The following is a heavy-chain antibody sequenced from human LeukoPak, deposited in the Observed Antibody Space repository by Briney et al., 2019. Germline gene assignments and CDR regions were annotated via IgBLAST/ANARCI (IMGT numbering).Heavy chain of an antibody. J-gene: IGHJ4*02. D-gene: IGHD3-22*01. CDR3: ARRLTYDSRAYYCLDY. CDR2: IYPGDSDT. Sequence: GESLQISCKGSGYSFTSYWIGWVRQVPGKGLEWMGIIYPGDSDTRYSPSFQGQVTISADKSISTAYLQWSSLKASDTAMYYCARRLTYDSRAYYCLDYWGQGTLVTVSS. V-gene: IGHV5-51*01. CDR1: GYSFTSYW.